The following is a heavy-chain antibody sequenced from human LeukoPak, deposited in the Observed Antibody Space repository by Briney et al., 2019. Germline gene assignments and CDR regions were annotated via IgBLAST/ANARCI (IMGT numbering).Heavy chain of an antibody. Sequence: GGSLRLSCAASGFTFSSYGMHWVRQAPGKGLEWVAFIRYDGSNKYYADSVKGRFTISRDNSKNTLYLQMNSLRAEDTAVYYCAKDYDSSGPLEWYFDLWGRGTLVTVSS. CDR2: IRYDGSNK. D-gene: IGHD3-22*01. CDR1: GFTFSSYG. V-gene: IGHV3-30*02. CDR3: AKDYDSSGPLEWYFDL. J-gene: IGHJ2*01.